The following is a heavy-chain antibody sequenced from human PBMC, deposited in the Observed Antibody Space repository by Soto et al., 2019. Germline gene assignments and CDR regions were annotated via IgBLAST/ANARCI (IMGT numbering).Heavy chain of an antibody. Sequence: AAICDNGSNKYYADSVKGRFTISRDNSKNTLYLQMNSLRAEDTAVYYCARDAKFEYSSSSPYYYYGMDVWGQGTTVTVSS. CDR3: ARDAKFEYSSSSPYYYYGMDV. CDR2: ICDNGSNK. D-gene: IGHD6-6*01. J-gene: IGHJ6*02. V-gene: IGHV3-33*01.